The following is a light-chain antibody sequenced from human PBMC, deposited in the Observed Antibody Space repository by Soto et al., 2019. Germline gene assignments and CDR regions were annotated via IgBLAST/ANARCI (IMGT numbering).Light chain of an antibody. Sequence: QSVLTQPASVSGSPGQSITMSCTGTRRDFGGYNYVSWYQQYPGKSPKLLIYEVTHRPSGVSNRFSGSKSGNTASLTISGLQAEDEADYYCSSYTISNTLPFVFGTGTKVTVL. J-gene: IGLJ1*01. V-gene: IGLV2-14*01. CDR2: EVT. CDR1: RRDFGGYNY. CDR3: SSYTISNTLPFV.